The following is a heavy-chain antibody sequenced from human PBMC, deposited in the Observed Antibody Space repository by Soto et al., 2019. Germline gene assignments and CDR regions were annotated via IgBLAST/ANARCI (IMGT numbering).Heavy chain of an antibody. CDR2: IYWDDDK. V-gene: IGHV2-5*02. CDR1: GFSLSTSGVG. CDR3: ARSYDILTGYAPDFDY. D-gene: IGHD3-9*01. J-gene: IGHJ4*02. Sequence: SGPTLVNPTQTLTLTCTFSGFSLSTSGVGVGWIRQPPGKALEWLALIYWDDDKRYSPSLKSRLTITKDTSKNQVVLTMTNMDPVDTATYYCARSYDILTGYAPDFDYWGQGTLVTVSS.